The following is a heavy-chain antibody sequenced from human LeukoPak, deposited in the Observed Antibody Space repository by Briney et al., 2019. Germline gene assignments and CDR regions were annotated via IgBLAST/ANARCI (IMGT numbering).Heavy chain of an antibody. CDR1: GFTFSSYA. Sequence: PGGSLRLSCAASGFTFSSYAMHWVRQAPGKGLEWVAVISYDGSNKYYADSVKGRFTISRDNSKNTLYLQMNSLRAEDTAVYYCARDLGHSSGWYAGHYWGQGTLVTVSS. J-gene: IGHJ4*02. V-gene: IGHV3-30-3*01. CDR2: ISYDGSNK. CDR3: ARDLGHSSGWYAGHY. D-gene: IGHD6-19*01.